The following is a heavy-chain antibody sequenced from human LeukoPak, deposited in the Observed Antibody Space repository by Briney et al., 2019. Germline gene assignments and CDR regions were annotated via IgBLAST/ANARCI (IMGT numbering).Heavy chain of an antibody. J-gene: IGHJ3*02. CDR1: GFTFSDYY. CDR2: ISSSGSTI. V-gene: IGHV3-11*01. D-gene: IGHD6-13*01. Sequence: GGSLRLSCAASGFTFSDYYMSWIRQAPGKGLEWVSYISSSGSTIYYADSVKGRFTISRDNSKNTLYLQMNSLRAEDTAVYYCAKDRGAAAASAGHDAFDIWGQGTMVTVSS. CDR3: AKDRGAAAASAGHDAFDI.